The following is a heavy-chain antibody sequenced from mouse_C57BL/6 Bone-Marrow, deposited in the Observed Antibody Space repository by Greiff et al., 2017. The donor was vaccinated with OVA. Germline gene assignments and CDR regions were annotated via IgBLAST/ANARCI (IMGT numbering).Heavy chain of an antibody. CDR2: ISYDGSN. J-gene: IGHJ1*03. D-gene: IGHD1-1*01. CDR1: GYSITSGYY. CDR3: ARFYYYGSSFHWYFDV. Sequence: ESGPGLVKPSQSLSLTCSVTGYSITSGYYWNWIRQFPGNKLEWMGYISYDGSNNYNPSLKNRISITRDTSKNQFFLKLNSVTTEDTATYYCARFYYYGSSFHWYFDVWGTGTTVTVSS. V-gene: IGHV3-6*01.